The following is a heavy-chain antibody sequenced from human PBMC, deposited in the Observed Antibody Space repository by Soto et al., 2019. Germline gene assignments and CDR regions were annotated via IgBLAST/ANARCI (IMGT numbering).Heavy chain of an antibody. D-gene: IGHD3-10*01. J-gene: IGHJ5*02. V-gene: IGHV4-34*01. CDR2: INHSGST. CDR3: ARRERMVRGVTVGGFDP. Sequence: SETLSLTCAVYGGSFSGYYWSWIRQPPGKGLEWIGEINHSGSTNYNPSLKSRVTISVDTSKNQFSLKLSSVTAADTAVYYCARRERMVRGVTVGGFDPWGQGTLVTVS. CDR1: GGSFSGYY.